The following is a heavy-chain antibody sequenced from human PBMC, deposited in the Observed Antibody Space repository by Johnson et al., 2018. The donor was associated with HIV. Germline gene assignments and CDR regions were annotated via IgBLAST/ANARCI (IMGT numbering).Heavy chain of an antibody. CDR1: GLTVSSNY. D-gene: IGHD5-24*01. CDR2: INSGGGT. V-gene: IGHV3-66*01. Sequence: VQLVESGGGLVQPGGSLRLSCAASGLTVSSNYMTWVRQGPGKGLEWVSVINSGGGTYYADSVTGRFTISRDNSKNTLYLQMNSLRAEDTAVYFCARGCRDCYTCDVFDVWGQGTRVTVSS. CDR3: ARGCRDCYTCDVFDV. J-gene: IGHJ3*01.